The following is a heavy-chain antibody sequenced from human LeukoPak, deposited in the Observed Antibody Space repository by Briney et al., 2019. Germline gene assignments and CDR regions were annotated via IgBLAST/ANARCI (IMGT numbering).Heavy chain of an antibody. V-gene: IGHV4-61*02. J-gene: IGHJ4*02. CDR2: IYTSGST. CDR1: GGSISSGSYY. Sequence: PSQTLSLTCTVSGGSISSGSYYWSWIRQPAGKGLEWIGRIYTSGSTNYNPSLKSRVTISVDTSNNQFSLKLSSVTAADTAVYYCARERRSALIDYWGQGTLVTVSS. D-gene: IGHD2-15*01. CDR3: ARERRSALIDY.